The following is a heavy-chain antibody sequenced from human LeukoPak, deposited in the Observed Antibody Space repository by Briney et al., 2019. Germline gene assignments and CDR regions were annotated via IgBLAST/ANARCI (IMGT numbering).Heavy chain of an antibody. CDR3: AKDRRDYYGSGSWGFDP. J-gene: IGHJ5*02. D-gene: IGHD3-10*01. Sequence: GGSLRLSCAASGFTFSFYSMNWVRQAPGKGLEWVSFISTSSSIIYYADSVKGRFTISRDNAKNSLYLQMNSLRDEDTAAYYCAKDRRDYYGSGSWGFDPWGQGTRVTVSS. V-gene: IGHV3-48*02. CDR1: GFTFSFYS. CDR2: ISTSSSII.